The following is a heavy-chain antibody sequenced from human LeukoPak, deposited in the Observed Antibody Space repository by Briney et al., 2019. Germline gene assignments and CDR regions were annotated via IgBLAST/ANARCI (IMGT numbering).Heavy chain of an antibody. D-gene: IGHD3-10*01. Sequence: SETLSLTCTVSGGSVSTYYWSWIRQPAGKGLEWIGRIYISGSTNYNPSLKSRVSMSVDTSKNHFSLKLSSVTAADTAVYYCARWTTLVRGFDYWGQGTLVTVSS. J-gene: IGHJ4*02. CDR2: IYISGST. V-gene: IGHV4-4*07. CDR3: ARWTTLVRGFDY. CDR1: GGSVSTYY.